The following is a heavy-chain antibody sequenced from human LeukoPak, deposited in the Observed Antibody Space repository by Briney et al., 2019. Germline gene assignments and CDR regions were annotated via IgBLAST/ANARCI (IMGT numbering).Heavy chain of an antibody. Sequence: GGSLRLSCAASGFTFSSYAMSWVRQAPGKGLEWVSAISGSGGSTYYADSVKGRFTISRDNSKNTLYLQMNSLRGEDTAVYYCVYYYDSSGYYSDYWGQGTLVTVSS. CDR3: VYYYDSSGYYSDY. J-gene: IGHJ4*02. CDR2: ISGSGGST. D-gene: IGHD3-22*01. CDR1: GFTFSSYA. V-gene: IGHV3-23*01.